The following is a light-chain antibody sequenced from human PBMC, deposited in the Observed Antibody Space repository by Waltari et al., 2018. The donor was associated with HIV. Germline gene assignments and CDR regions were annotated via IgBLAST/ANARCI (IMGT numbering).Light chain of an antibody. J-gene: IGLJ3*02. CDR1: SSNIGNHD. CDR3: GTWDSSLSAV. CDR2: GNN. V-gene: IGLV1-51*01. Sequence: QSVLTQPPSVSAAPGQTVTISCPGSSSNIGNHDVSWYQQLPGTAPKLRIYGNNKRPSGTPDRFSGSKSGTSATLGITGLQTGDEADYYCGTWDSSLSAVFGGGTKLTVL.